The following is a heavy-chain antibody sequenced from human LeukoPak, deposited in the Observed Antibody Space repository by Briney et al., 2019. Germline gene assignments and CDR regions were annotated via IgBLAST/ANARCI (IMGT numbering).Heavy chain of an antibody. V-gene: IGHV4-39*01. CDR2: FYYRGNT. J-gene: IGHJ3*02. CDR3: ARRRGEPGAFDI. D-gene: IGHD1-14*01. Sequence: SETLSLTCSVSGGSVTNSSGYYWAWIRQPPGKGLEWIGSFYYRGNTYYNLSLKSRLTISVDTSKNQFSLKMSSVTATDTAIYYCARRRGEPGAFDIWGQGTQVTVSS. CDR1: GGSVTNSSGYY.